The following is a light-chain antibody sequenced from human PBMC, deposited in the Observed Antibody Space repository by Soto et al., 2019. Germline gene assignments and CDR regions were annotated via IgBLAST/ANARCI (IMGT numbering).Light chain of an antibody. V-gene: IGLV2-23*01. CDR3: CSYAGSTTWV. CDR1: SSDVGSYNL. Sequence: QSALTQPASVSGSPGQSITISCTGTSSDVGSYNLVSWYQQLPGKAPKLMVYEDSKRPSGVSNRFSGSKSGNTASLTISGLQTEDEAAYYCCSYAGSTTWVFGGGTKLTVL. CDR2: EDS. J-gene: IGLJ3*02.